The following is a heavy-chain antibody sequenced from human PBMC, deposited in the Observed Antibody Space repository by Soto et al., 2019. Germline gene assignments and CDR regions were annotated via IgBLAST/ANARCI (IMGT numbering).Heavy chain of an antibody. CDR1: GYAFTGYY. V-gene: IGHV1-2*04. CDR2: INPNSGGT. J-gene: IGHJ6*02. Sequence: GASVKVSCKASGYAFTGYYMHWVRQAPGQGLEWMGWINPNSGGTNYAQKFQGWVTMTRDTSISTAYMELSRLRSDDTAVYYCARGLSTVTTQGYGMDVWGQGTTVTVSS. D-gene: IGHD4-17*01. CDR3: ARGLSTVTTQGYGMDV.